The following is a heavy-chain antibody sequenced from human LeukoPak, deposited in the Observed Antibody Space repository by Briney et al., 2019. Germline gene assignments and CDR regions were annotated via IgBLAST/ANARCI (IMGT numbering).Heavy chain of an antibody. Sequence: GGSLRLSCAASGFTFSSYAMTWVRQAPGKGLEWVSAISGSGGSTYYADSVKGRFTISRDNSKNTLYLQMNSLRAEDTAVYYCAKDVAAGYYYYYGLDVWGQGTTVTVSS. V-gene: IGHV3-23*01. CDR2: ISGSGGST. CDR3: AKDVAAGYYYYYGLDV. D-gene: IGHD2-21*01. J-gene: IGHJ6*02. CDR1: GFTFSSYA.